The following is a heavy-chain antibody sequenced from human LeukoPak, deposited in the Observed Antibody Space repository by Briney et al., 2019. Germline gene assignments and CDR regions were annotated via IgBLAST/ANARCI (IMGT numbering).Heavy chain of an antibody. D-gene: IGHD3-22*01. Sequence: AGSLRLSCAASGFTFSDYYMSWIRQAPRQGLEWVSYISSSGSTIYYADSVEGRFTISRDNAKNSLYLQMNSLRAEDTAVYYCARDPPEENYYDSSGYSFYFDYWGQGTLVTVSS. V-gene: IGHV3-11*04. CDR1: GFTFSDYY. CDR2: ISSSGSTI. J-gene: IGHJ4*02. CDR3: ARDPPEENYYDSSGYSFYFDY.